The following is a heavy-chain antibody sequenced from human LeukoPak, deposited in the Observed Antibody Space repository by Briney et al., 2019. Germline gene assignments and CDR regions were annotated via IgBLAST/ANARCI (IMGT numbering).Heavy chain of an antibody. Sequence: GGSLRLSCAASGFTFSSYWMSWVRQAPGKGLEWVANIKQDGSEKYYVDSVKGRFTISRDNAKNSLYLQMNSLRAEDTAVYYCARDLGYCSGGSCYSRTKNFDYWGQGTLVTVSS. J-gene: IGHJ4*02. D-gene: IGHD2-15*01. V-gene: IGHV3-7*01. CDR2: IKQDGSEK. CDR1: GFTFSSYW. CDR3: ARDLGYCSGGSCYSRTKNFDY.